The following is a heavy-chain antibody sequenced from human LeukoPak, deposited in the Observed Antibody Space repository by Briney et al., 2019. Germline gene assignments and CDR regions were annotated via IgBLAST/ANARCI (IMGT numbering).Heavy chain of an antibody. Sequence: GGSLRLSCAASGFTFGDYYMSWIRQAPGKGLEWVSYISSSGSTIYYADSVKGRFTISRDNAKNSLYLQMNSLRAEVTAVYYCARDQDYYGSGKGWFDPWGQGTLVTVSS. D-gene: IGHD3-10*01. CDR2: ISSSGSTI. CDR3: ARDQDYYGSGKGWFDP. CDR1: GFTFGDYY. J-gene: IGHJ5*02. V-gene: IGHV3-11*01.